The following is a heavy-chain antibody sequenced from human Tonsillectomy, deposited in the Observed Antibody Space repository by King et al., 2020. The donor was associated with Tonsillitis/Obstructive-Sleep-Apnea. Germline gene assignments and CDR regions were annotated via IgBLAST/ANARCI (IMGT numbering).Heavy chain of an antibody. D-gene: IGHD6-13*01. V-gene: IGHV3-43*02. CDR3: AKVLDSSSWGPID. J-gene: IGHJ4*02. CDR2: ISGDGGST. Sequence: VQLVESGGGVVQPGGSLRLSCAASGFTFDDYAMHWVRQAPGKGLEWVSLISGDGGSTYYADSVKGRSTIFRDNSKNSLSLQMNRLRTEDTALYYCAKVLDSSSWGPIDCGQGTLVTVSS. CDR1: GFTFDDYA.